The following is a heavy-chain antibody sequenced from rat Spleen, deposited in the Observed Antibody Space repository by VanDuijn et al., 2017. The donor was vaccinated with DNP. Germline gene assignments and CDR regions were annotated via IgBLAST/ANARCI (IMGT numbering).Heavy chain of an antibody. CDR2: MWNDGDT. CDR1: GFSLTTYS. D-gene: IGHD1-12*02. V-gene: IGHV2-34*01. J-gene: IGHJ4*01. CDR3: TRDQDYYYDGGYYPTMDA. Sequence: QVQLTESGPGLVQPSETLSLTCTVSGFSLTTYSVSWVRQPSGRGPEWMGRMWNDGDTAYNSVLKSRLSISRDTSKNQVFLKMNSLQTDDTGTYYCTRDQDYYYDGGYYPTMDAWGHGTSVTVSS.